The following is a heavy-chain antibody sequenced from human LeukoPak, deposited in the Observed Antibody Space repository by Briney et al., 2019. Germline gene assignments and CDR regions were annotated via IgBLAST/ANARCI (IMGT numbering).Heavy chain of an antibody. Sequence: GGSLRLSCAASGFTFSDYYMSWIRQAPGKGLEWVSYISSSGSTIYYADSVKGRFTISRDNAKNSLYLQMNSLRAEDTAVYYCAREGYYDILTGSDYYYGMDVWGQGTTVTVSS. J-gene: IGHJ6*02. CDR2: ISSSGSTI. CDR3: AREGYYDILTGSDYYYGMDV. V-gene: IGHV3-11*01. D-gene: IGHD3-9*01. CDR1: GFTFSDYY.